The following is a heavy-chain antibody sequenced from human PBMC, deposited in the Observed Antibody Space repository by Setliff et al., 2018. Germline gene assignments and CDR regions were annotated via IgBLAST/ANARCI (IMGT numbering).Heavy chain of an antibody. D-gene: IGHD3-3*01. Sequence: PSETLSLTCTVSGGPVTRTTTFWGWVRQTPGKGLEWIGSTYDSGSTYYNPSLNSRVTISEDTSKNQFSLKLSSVTAADTAVYYCARRATYYNFWSGYYDYWGQGTLVTVSS. J-gene: IGHJ4*02. CDR1: GGPVTRTTTF. CDR2: TYDSGST. V-gene: IGHV4-39*07. CDR3: ARRATYYNFWSGYYDY.